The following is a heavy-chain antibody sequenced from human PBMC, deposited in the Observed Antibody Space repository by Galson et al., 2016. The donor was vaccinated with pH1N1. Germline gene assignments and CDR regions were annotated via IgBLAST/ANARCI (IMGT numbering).Heavy chain of an antibody. Sequence: QSGAEVKKPGESLRISCKGSGYSFSNYWIGWVRQMPGKGLEWMGIIYPGDSETKYSPSFQGQVTFSADKSSSTAYLQWSSLKASDTARYYCARRDTLYGVDVWGQGTTVTVSS. CDR2: IYPGDSET. CDR1: GYSFSNYW. J-gene: IGHJ6*02. D-gene: IGHD5-18*01. V-gene: IGHV5-51*01. CDR3: ARRDTLYGVDV.